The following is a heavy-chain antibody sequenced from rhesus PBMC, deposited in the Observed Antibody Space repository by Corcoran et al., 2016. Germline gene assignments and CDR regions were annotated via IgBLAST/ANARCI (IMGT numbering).Heavy chain of an antibody. Sequence: QVQLQESGPGLVKPSETLSLTCAVSGGPSSDRYYWTWIRQPPGKGLEWIGNIYGNSASTYYNPSLKSRVTISKDTSKNQFFLKLSSVTAADTAVYYCARDRDFWGQGLRVTVSS. J-gene: IGHJ3*01. V-gene: IGHV4S9*01. CDR3: ARDRDF. CDR2: IYGNSAST. CDR1: GGPSSDRYY.